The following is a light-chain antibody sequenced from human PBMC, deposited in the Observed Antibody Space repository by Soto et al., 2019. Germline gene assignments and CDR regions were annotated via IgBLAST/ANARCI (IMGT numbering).Light chain of an antibody. CDR2: SAN. J-gene: IGLJ3*02. CDR1: SSNIGSNP. V-gene: IGLV1-44*01. Sequence: QSVLTPPPSASGTPGQRVTLSCSGSSSNIGSNPVTWYQQLPGTAPKLLIYSANYRPSGVPDRFSCSKSGTSASLAISGLQSEDEADYSCAAWDDGLNGVVFGGGTKLTVL. CDR3: AAWDDGLNGVV.